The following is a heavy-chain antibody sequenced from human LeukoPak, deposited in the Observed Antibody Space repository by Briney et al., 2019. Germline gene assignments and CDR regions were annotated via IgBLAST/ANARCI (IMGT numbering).Heavy chain of an antibody. Sequence: SETLSLTCSVSGGSLSSYYWNWFRQPAGKGLEWIGRIYSSGNTNYNPSLKSRVTMSADTSKNQFSLRLRSVTAADTAVYCCARDGDSRDYFDFWGQGILVTVSS. CDR3: ARDGDSRDYFDF. D-gene: IGHD6-13*01. CDR2: IYSSGNT. J-gene: IGHJ4*02. V-gene: IGHV4-4*07. CDR1: GGSLSSYY.